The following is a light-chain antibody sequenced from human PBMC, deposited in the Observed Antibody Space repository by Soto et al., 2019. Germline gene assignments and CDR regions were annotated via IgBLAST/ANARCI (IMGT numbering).Light chain of an antibody. J-gene: IGKJ2*03. Sequence: DIQMTQSPSTLSASVGDRVTITCRASQSFSSWLAWYQQKPGKAPNLLIYRTSTLARGVPSRFSASGSGTEFTLTISNLQPDDFATYYCQYYNSDSFYSFGQGTKLEIK. CDR1: QSFSSW. CDR3: QYYNSDSFYS. CDR2: RTS. V-gene: IGKV1-5*03.